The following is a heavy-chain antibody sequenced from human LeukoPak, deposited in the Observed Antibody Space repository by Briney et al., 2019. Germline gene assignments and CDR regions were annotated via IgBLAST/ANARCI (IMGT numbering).Heavy chain of an antibody. V-gene: IGHV3-74*01. J-gene: IGHJ4*02. CDR3: ARDVVAGSGSLDY. Sequence: PGGSLRLSCAASRFTPTKYWMHSVRPAPGKGRVWVSRIRTDGHDTGYADSVKGRFTISRDNAKNTLYLQINAARDENTPVYSCARDVVAGSGSLDYWGQGTLVTVSS. D-gene: IGHD3-10*01. CDR2: IRTDGHDT. CDR1: RFTPTKYW.